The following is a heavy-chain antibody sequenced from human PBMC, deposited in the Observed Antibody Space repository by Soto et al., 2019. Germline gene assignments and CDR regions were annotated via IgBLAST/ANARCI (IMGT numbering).Heavy chain of an antibody. CDR2: ISYSGST. J-gene: IGHJ4*02. Sequence: PSETLSLTCTVSGGSVSTSSGFWDWLRQPPGKGLEWIGCISYSGSTYYNPSLKSRVTISVDTSKNQFSLKLSSVTAADTAVYYCARGASYGYDQFDYWGQGTLVTVSS. CDR3: ARGASYGYDQFDY. CDR1: GGSVSTSSGF. V-gene: IGHV4-39*07. D-gene: IGHD5-18*01.